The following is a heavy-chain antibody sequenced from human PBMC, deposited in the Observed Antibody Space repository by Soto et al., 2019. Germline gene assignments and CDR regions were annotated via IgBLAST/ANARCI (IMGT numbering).Heavy chain of an antibody. CDR1: RFIFSSYS. J-gene: IGHJ6*02. CDR3: ARELLEDYYYYYGMDV. D-gene: IGHD1-7*01. CDR2: ISKDGSNS. V-gene: IGHV3-30-3*01. Sequence: QVQLVESGGGVVQPGRSLRLSCAASRFIFSSYSMHWVRQAPGKGLEWVSVISKDGSNSHYADSVKGRFTISRDNSKNTLYLQMNSLRVEDTAVYFCARELLEDYYYYYGMDVWGQGTTLTVSS.